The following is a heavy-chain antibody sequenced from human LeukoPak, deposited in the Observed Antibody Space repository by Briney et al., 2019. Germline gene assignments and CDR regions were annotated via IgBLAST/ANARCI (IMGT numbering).Heavy chain of an antibody. CDR1: GFTFSGYW. Sequence: GGSLRLSCAASGFTFSGYWMHWVRQAPGKGLVWVSRINSDGNSPTYADSVKGRFTISRDNAKNTLYLQMNSLRAEDTAVYCCARQGIKAGGADYWGQGTLVTVSS. J-gene: IGHJ4*02. CDR3: ARQGIKAGGADY. V-gene: IGHV3-74*01. D-gene: IGHD6-13*01. CDR2: INSDGNSP.